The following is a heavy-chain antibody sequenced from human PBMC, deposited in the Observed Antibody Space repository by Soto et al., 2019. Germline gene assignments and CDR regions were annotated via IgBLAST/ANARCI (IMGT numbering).Heavy chain of an antibody. J-gene: IGHJ5*02. D-gene: IGHD2-15*01. V-gene: IGHV1-3*01. CDR3: ARGIATGQLDP. CDR1: GYTFTRYT. Sequence: ASVKVSCKASGYTFTRYTMNWVRQAPGQRLEWMGWINPDSGNTKSSQKFQDRVIITRDTSASTAYMDLSSLRSEDTAVYYCARGIATGQLDPWGQGTPVTVSS. CDR2: INPDSGNT.